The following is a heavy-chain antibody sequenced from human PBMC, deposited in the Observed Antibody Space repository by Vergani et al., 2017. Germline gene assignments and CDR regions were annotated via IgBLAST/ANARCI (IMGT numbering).Heavy chain of an antibody. D-gene: IGHD2-2*02. J-gene: IGHJ5*02. V-gene: IGHV3-23*01. CDR1: GFTFSSYA. CDR2: ISGSGGST. Sequence: EVQLLESGGGLVQPGGSLSLSCAASGFTFSSYAMSWVRQAPGRGLEWVSAISGSGGSTYYADSVKGRFTNSRDNSKNTLYLQMNSLRAEDTAVYYCAKVGGCSSTSCYKAKGWFDPWGQGTLVTVSS. CDR3: AKVGGCSSTSCYKAKGWFDP.